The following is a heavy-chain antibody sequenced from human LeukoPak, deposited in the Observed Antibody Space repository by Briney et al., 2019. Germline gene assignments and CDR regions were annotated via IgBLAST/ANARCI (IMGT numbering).Heavy chain of an antibody. Sequence: SETLSLTCAVYGGSFSGYYWSWIRQPPGKGLEWIGEINHSGSTNYNPSLKSRVTISVDTSKNQFSLKLSSVTAADTAVYYCARDRRDSSGYAFDIWGQGTMVTVSS. V-gene: IGHV4-34*01. J-gene: IGHJ3*02. CDR3: ARDRRDSSGYAFDI. D-gene: IGHD3-22*01. CDR1: GGSFSGYY. CDR2: INHSGST.